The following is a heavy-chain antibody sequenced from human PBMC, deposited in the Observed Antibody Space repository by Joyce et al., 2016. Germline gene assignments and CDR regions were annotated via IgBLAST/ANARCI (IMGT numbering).Heavy chain of an antibody. J-gene: IGHJ5*02. CDR2: ISSDGSNK. V-gene: IGHV3-30-3*01. CDR3: AGGTTVTRMGNWFDP. CDR1: GFSMSKCS. Sequence: QVQLVESGGGVGQPGRSLTPACAASGFSMSKCSMVWIRQAQGKGLECAAVISSDGSNKYYADAAKGRFIISRDNSKNTLNLQMTGLRSDDTGVYYCAGGTTVTRMGNWFDPWGQGTLVTVSS. D-gene: IGHD4-17*01.